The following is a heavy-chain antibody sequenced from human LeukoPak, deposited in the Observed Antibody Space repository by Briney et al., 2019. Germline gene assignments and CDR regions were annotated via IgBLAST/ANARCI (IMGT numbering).Heavy chain of an antibody. CDR3: VRDDSRYGGSPGY. Sequence: GGSLRLSCAASGFTFSMHWMSWVRQAPGKGLEWVANTKEDGSEKYYVDYVTGRFTISRDNAKNSLYLQMNSLRAEDTAVYYCVRDDSRYGGSPGYWGQGTLVIV. CDR2: TKEDGSEK. V-gene: IGHV3-7*01. J-gene: IGHJ4*02. D-gene: IGHD1-26*01. CDR1: GFTFSMHW.